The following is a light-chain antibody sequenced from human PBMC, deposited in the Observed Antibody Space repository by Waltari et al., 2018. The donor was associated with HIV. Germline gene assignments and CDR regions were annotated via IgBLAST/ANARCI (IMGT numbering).Light chain of an antibody. Sequence: DIQMTQSPPSLSASVGDIVTITCRASRDIRNDLGWFQQKPGKAPKSLIYGASTLRSGVPARFSGSGSGTDFTLTISSLEPEDFATYFCQQYFSDPPTFGPGTKVDFK. J-gene: IGKJ3*01. CDR1: RDIRND. CDR2: GAS. CDR3: QQYFSDPPT. V-gene: IGKV1-16*01.